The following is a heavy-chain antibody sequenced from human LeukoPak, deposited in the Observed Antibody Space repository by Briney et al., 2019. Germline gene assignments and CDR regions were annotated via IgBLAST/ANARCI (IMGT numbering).Heavy chain of an antibody. V-gene: IGHV3-53*01. CDR1: GITVSDKY. CDR3: AVLTSGWRFQH. Sequence: PGGSLRLSCEVSGITVSDKYMSWVRPAPGKGLECASLIYGGGDTYYADSVKGRFTISRDNSKNTLYLQMNSLRAEDTAVHYCAVLTSGWRFQHWGQGTMVTVSS. J-gene: IGHJ1*01. D-gene: IGHD6-19*01. CDR2: IYGGGDT.